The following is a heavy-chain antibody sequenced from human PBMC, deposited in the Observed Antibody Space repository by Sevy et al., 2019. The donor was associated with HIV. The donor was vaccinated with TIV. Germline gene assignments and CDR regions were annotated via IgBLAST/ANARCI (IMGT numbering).Heavy chain of an antibody. CDR1: GGSISNYY. CDR2: IYDSGST. J-gene: IGHJ3*02. CDR3: ARGDGIYFDGSVYYPDGAFDI. D-gene: IGHD3-22*01. Sequence: SETLSLTCTVSGGSISNYYWSWIRQPPGKGLEWIANIYDSGSTNYNPSLKSRVTIPVDTSKNQFSLKLRSVTAADTAVYYCARGDGIYFDGSVYYPDGAFDIWGQGTMVTVSS. V-gene: IGHV4-59*01.